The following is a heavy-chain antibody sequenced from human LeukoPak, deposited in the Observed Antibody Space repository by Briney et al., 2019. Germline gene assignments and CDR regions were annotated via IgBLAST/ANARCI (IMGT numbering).Heavy chain of an antibody. CDR1: GFTFSSYS. V-gene: IGHV3-21*01. D-gene: IGHD3-22*01. CDR2: ISSSSSYI. CDR3: ARDQANYFDDSGFSTY. J-gene: IGHJ4*02. Sequence: KSGGSLRLSCAASGFTFSSYSMNWVRQAPGKGLEWVSSISSSSSYIYYADSVKGRFTISRDNAKNSLYLQMNSLRAEDTAVYYCARDQANYFDDSGFSTYWGQGTLVTVSS.